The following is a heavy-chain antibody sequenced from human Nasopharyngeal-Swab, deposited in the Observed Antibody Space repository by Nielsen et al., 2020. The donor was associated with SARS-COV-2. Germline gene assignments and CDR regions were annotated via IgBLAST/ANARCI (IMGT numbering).Heavy chain of an antibody. CDR3: ARGTVYYYDSSGYYYYYYYGMDV. Sequence: WIRQPPGKGLEWNGEINHSGSTNYNPSLKSRVTISVDTSKNQSSLKLSSVTAADTAVYYCARGTVYYYDSSGYYYYYYYGMDVWGQGTTVTVSS. CDR2: INHSGST. V-gene: IGHV4-34*01. J-gene: IGHJ6*02. D-gene: IGHD3-22*01.